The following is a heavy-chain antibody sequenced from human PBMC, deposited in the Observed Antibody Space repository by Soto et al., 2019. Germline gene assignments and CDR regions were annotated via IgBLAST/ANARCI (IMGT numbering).Heavy chain of an antibody. CDR1: GGSFSSYA. D-gene: IGHD3-22*01. CDR2: IIPIFGTA. CDR3: ARDRGPSSGYYPYWFDP. V-gene: IGHV1-69*13. J-gene: IGHJ5*02. Sequence: SVNVSCKASGGSFSSYAISWVRQAPGQGLEWMGEIIPIFGTANYAQKFQGRVTITADESTSTAYMELSSLRSEDTAVYYCARDRGPSSGYYPYWFDPWGQGTLVTVS.